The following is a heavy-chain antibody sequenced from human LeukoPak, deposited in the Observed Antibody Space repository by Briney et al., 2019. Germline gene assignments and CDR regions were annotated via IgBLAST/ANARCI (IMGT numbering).Heavy chain of an antibody. Sequence: GGSLRLSCAASGFTFSDYYMSWNRQAPGKGLEWVSYISSSGSTIYYADSVKGRFTISRDNAKNSLYLQMNSLRAEDTAVYYCARGDTAMVSDAFDIWGQGTMVTVSS. J-gene: IGHJ3*02. CDR2: ISSSGSTI. CDR1: GFTFSDYY. V-gene: IGHV3-11*01. CDR3: ARGDTAMVSDAFDI. D-gene: IGHD5-18*01.